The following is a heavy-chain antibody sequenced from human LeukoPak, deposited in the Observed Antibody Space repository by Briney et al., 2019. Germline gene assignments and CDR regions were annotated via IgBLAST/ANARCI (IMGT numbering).Heavy chain of an antibody. CDR2: ISGSGGST. D-gene: IGHD1-26*01. CDR1: GFTFSSYA. CDR3: AKDGGELRTEKKYFDY. Sequence: GGSLRLSCAASGFTFSSYAMSWVHQAPGKGLEWVSAISGSGGSTCYADSVKGRFTISRDNSKNTLYLQMNSLRAEDTAVYYCAKDGGELRTEKKYFDYWGQGTLVTVSS. J-gene: IGHJ4*02. V-gene: IGHV3-23*01.